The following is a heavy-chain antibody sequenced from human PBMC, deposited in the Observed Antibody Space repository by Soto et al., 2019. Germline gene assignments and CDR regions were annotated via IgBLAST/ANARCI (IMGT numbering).Heavy chain of an antibody. CDR2: ILANNEK. V-gene: IGHV2-26*04. CDR1: GFSLSNSGLG. D-gene: IGHD2-2*01. J-gene: IGHJ5*02. Sequence: QVTVKESGPVLVKPTETLTLTCTVSGFSLSNSGLGVSWIQQPPGKALEWLAHILANNEKSYSTSLKSRLDTSTDTSKSQVVLTMTNMQSADTATDYCASTYSTNWYWVDLWGQGTLVTVSS. CDR3: ASTYSTNWYWVDL.